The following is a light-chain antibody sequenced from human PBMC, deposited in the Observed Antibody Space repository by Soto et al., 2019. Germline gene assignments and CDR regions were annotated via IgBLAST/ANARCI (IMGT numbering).Light chain of an antibody. J-gene: IGKJ3*01. CDR3: QQYGGSPIFT. CDR2: GAS. CDR1: QSVSSGY. V-gene: IGKV3-20*01. Sequence: EIVLTQSPGTLSLSPGERATLSCRVSQSVSSGYLAWYQQKPGQAPRLLIYGASSRATGIPDRFSGSGSGTDFTLTISRLEPGDFAVYFCQQYGGSPIFTFGPGTKVDIK.